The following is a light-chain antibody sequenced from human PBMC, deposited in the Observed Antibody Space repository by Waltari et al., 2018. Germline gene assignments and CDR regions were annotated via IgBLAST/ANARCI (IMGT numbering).Light chain of an antibody. V-gene: IGLV2-14*03. CDR1: RSDVGGYDL. CDR3: ASYTSSSDFV. J-gene: IGLJ1*01. CDR2: DVT. Sequence: ALPQSASVSASPGQSLTISCTGTRSDVGGYDLVSWYRQHPEKAPNLIIFDVTEWPSGISALFSGSKSGNTASLTISGRQADDEADYYCASYTSSSDFVFGSGTTVTV.